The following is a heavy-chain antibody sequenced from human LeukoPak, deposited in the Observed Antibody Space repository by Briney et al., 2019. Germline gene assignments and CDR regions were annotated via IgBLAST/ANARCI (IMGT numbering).Heavy chain of an antibody. J-gene: IGHJ1*01. CDR2: INAGNGNT. Sequence: GASVKVSCKASGYTFTSYGISWVRQAPGQRLEWMGWINAGNGNTKYSQKFQGRVTITRDTSASTAYMELSSLRSEDTAVYYCASCSSGCSTPEYFQHWGQGTLVTVSS. V-gene: IGHV1-3*01. D-gene: IGHD6-19*01. CDR3: ASCSSGCSTPEYFQH. CDR1: GYTFTSYG.